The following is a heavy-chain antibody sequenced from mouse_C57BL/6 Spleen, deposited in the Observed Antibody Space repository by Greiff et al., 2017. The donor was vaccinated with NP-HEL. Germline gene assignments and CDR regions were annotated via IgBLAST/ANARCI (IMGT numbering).Heavy chain of an antibody. CDR3: ARHDATPFDY. V-gene: IGHV5-6*01. CDR1: GFTFSSYG. D-gene: IGHD1-1*01. J-gene: IGHJ2*01. Sequence: EVMLVESGGDLVKPGGSLKLSCAASGFTFSSYGMSWVRQTPDKRLEWVATISSGGSYTYYPDSVKGRFTISRDNAKNTLYPQMSSLKSEDTAMYYCARHDATPFDYWGQGTTLTVSS. CDR2: ISSGGSYT.